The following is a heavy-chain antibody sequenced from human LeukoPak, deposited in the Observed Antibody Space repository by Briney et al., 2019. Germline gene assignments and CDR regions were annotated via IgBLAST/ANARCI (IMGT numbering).Heavy chain of an antibody. CDR2: IRFDGSEK. CDR1: GFSFSSYG. V-gene: IGHV3-30*02. Sequence: GGSLRLSCVASGFSFSSYGMHWVRRAPGKGLEWMTFIRFDGSEKYYADSVKGRFTISRDNSKNTLYLQMNSLRAEDTAVYYCAKDEYYDSSGYQTGNYWGQGTLVTVSS. J-gene: IGHJ4*02. D-gene: IGHD3-22*01. CDR3: AKDEYYDSSGYQTGNY.